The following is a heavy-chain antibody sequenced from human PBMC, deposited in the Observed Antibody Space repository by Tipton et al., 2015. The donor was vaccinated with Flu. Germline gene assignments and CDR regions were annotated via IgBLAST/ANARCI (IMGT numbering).Heavy chain of an antibody. CDR2: IYHTGST. CDR3: ARRDYSNYVSDPKNWFDR. J-gene: IGHJ5*02. D-gene: IGHD4-11*01. V-gene: IGHV4-38-2*01. CDR1: GYSISSSGYY. Sequence: LRLSCAVSGYSISSSGYYWGWIRQPPGKGLEWIGTIYHTGSTYYKPSLKTRVTISVDRSKNQFSLKLSSVAAADTAVYFCARRDYSNYVSDPKNWFDRWGQGTLVTVSS.